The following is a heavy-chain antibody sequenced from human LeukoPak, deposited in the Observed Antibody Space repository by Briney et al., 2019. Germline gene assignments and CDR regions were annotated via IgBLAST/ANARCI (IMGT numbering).Heavy chain of an antibody. Sequence: NTSETLSLTCTVSGGSISSDYWSWIRQPPGKGLEWIGYIYYSGSTNYNPSLKSRVTISVDTSKNQFSLKLSSVTAADTAVYYCATHDSAVMVTSAFDFWGQGILVTVSS. CDR1: GGSISSDY. CDR3: ATHDSAVMVTSAFDF. V-gene: IGHV4-59*01. J-gene: IGHJ5*01. CDR2: IYYSGST. D-gene: IGHD3-22*01.